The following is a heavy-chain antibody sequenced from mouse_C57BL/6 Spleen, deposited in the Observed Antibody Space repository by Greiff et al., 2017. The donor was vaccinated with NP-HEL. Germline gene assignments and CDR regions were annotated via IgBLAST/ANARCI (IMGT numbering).Heavy chain of an antibody. J-gene: IGHJ4*01. CDR1: GYTFTSYW. D-gene: IGHD1-1*01. CDR3: ARNYGSHFAMDY. Sequence: VKLQQPGAELVKPGASVKMSCKASGYTFTSYWITWVKQRPGQGLEWIGDIYPGSGSTNYNEKFKSKATLTVDTSSSTAYMQLSSLTSEDSAVYYCARNYGSHFAMDYWGQGTSVTVSS. CDR2: IYPGSGST. V-gene: IGHV1-55*01.